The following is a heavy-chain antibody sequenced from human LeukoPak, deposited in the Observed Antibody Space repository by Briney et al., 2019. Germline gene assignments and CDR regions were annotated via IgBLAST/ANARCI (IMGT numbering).Heavy chain of an antibody. CDR2: INHSGSI. CDR3: ATRIAARPFGP. CDR1: GGSFSGYY. V-gene: IGHV4-34*01. Sequence: SETLSLTCAVYGGSFSGYYWSWIRQPPGKGLEWIGEINHSGSINYNPSLKSRVTISVDTSKNQFSLKLSSVTAADTAVYYCATRIAARPFGPWGQGTLVTVSS. J-gene: IGHJ5*02. D-gene: IGHD6-6*01.